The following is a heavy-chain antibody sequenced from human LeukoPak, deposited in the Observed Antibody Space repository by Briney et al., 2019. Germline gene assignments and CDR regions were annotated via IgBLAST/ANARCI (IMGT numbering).Heavy chain of an antibody. CDR1: GFTFNNYG. V-gene: IGHV3-30*18. J-gene: IGHJ4*02. CDR3: AKGSDDYVWGSYRYTPFDY. Sequence: GGSLRLSCAASGFTFNNYGMHWVRQAPGKGLEWVAVISYDGSNKYYADSVKGRFTISRDNSKNTLYLQMNSLRAEDTAVYYCAKGSDDYVWGSYRYTPFDYWGQGTLVTVSS. CDR2: ISYDGSNK. D-gene: IGHD3-16*02.